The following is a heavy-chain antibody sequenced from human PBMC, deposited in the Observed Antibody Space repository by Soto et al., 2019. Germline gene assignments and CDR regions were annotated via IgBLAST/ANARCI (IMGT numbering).Heavy chain of an antibody. Sequence: ASETLSLTCTVSGASISGFYWSWIRKSAGKGLEWIGRIYATGTTDYNPSLKSRVMMSVDTSKKQFSLKLRSVTAADTAVYYCVRDGTKTLRDWFDPWGQGISVTISS. CDR3: VRDGTKTLRDWFDP. CDR1: GASISGFY. CDR2: IYATGTT. V-gene: IGHV4-4*07. J-gene: IGHJ5*01. D-gene: IGHD1-1*01.